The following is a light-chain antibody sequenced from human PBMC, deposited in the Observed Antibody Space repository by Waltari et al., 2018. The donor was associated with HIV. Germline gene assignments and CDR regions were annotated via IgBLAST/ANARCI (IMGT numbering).Light chain of an antibody. CDR2: KAS. Sequence: IQMTQSPSSLAAFVGDRVSITCRASQPINTWLAWYQQKPGSPPKLLVYKASTLQVGVPPRFSGSGWGTDFTLAIDTVQPDDFATYYCQQYNSDPSFGQGTRL. V-gene: IGKV1-5*03. J-gene: IGKJ5*01. CDR1: QPINTW. CDR3: QQYNSDPS.